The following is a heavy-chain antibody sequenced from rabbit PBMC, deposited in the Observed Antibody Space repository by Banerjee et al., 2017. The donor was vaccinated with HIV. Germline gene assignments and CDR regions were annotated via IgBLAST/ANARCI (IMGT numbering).Heavy chain of an antibody. Sequence: QEHLVESGGGLVQPGGSLKLTCTASGFSFSNKYVMCWVRQAPGKGLEWIACINTSSGNTNYASWAKGRFTISKTSSTTVTLQMTSLTAADTATYFCARSTGWLQWNLWGPGTLVTVS. V-gene: IGHV1S45*01. CDR3: ARSTGWLQWNL. CDR2: INTSSGNT. J-gene: IGHJ4*01. CDR1: GFSFSNKYV. D-gene: IGHD4-1*01.